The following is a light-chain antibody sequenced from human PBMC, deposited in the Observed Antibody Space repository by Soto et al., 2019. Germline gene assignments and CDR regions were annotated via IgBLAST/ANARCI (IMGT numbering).Light chain of an antibody. J-gene: IGKJ1*01. CDR1: QSVSSSY. CDR2: GAS. CDR3: QQYGNSPET. Sequence: DIVLTQSPGTLSLSPGERVTLSCRASQSVSSSYLAWYQQKPGQAPRLLIYGASSRATGIPDRFSGSGSGTDFTLTISRLEPEDFAVYYCQQYGNSPETFGQGTKVDIK. V-gene: IGKV3-20*01.